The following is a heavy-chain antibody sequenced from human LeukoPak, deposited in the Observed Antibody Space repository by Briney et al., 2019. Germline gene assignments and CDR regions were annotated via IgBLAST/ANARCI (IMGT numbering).Heavy chain of an antibody. V-gene: IGHV4-4*07. CDR2: IYTSGST. J-gene: IGHJ4*02. CDR3: ARDSGESNSGYDLKY. D-gene: IGHD5-12*01. Sequence: SETLSLICTVSGVSISSYYWSWIRQPAGKGLEWIGRIYTSGSTYYNPSLKSRVTISVDTSKNQFSLKLSSVTAADTAVYYCARDSGESNSGYDLKYWGQGTMVTVSS. CDR1: GVSISSYY.